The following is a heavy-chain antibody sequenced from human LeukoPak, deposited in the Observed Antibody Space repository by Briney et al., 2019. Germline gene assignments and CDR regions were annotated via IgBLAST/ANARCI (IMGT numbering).Heavy chain of an antibody. D-gene: IGHD3-10*01. V-gene: IGHV4-59*08. CDR3: ARAKTTLKRYGSGSEINWFDP. J-gene: IGHJ5*02. CDR1: GGSISTYY. Sequence: SETLSLTCTVSGGSISTYYWSWIRQPPGKGLEWIGYIYYSGSTNYYPSLKSRVLISVDTSKNQFSLKLSSVTAADTAVYYCARAKTTLKRYGSGSEINWFDPWGQGTLVTVSS. CDR2: IYYSGST.